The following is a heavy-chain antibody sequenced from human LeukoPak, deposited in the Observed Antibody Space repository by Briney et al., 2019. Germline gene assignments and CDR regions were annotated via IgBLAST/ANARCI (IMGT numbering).Heavy chain of an antibody. J-gene: IGHJ4*02. CDR1: GYTFTSYY. V-gene: IGHV1-46*01. CDR2: INPSGGST. D-gene: IGHD2-15*01. Sequence: GASVKVSCKASGYTFTSYYMHWVRQAPGQGLEWMGIINPSGGSTSYAQKSQGRVTMTRDTSTSTVYMELSSLRSEDTAVYYCARDFRDCSGGSCYSSVDYWGQGTLVTVSS. CDR3: ARDFRDCSGGSCYSSVDY.